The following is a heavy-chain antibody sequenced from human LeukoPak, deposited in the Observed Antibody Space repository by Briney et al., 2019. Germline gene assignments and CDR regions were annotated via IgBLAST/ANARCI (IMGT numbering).Heavy chain of an antibody. CDR1: GFPFSSYN. D-gene: IGHD3-10*01. CDR2: ISGSGRTI. J-gene: IGHJ3*02. CDR3: ARDRAWASDI. V-gene: IGHV3-48*02. Sequence: GGSLRLSCAASGFPFSSYNMDWVRQAPGKGLEWVSYISGSGRTIDYADSVRGRLTISGDNAKDSLYLQMNSLRDEDTAVYYCARDRAWASDIWGQGTMVTVSS.